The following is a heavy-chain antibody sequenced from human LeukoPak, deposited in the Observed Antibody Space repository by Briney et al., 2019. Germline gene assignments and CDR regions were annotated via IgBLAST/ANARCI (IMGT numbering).Heavy chain of an antibody. CDR3: ARDSVSNYDILTGYTPFDY. Sequence: GGSLRLSCAASGFTFSSYEMNWVRQAPGKGLEWVSYISSSGSTIYYADSVKGRFTISRDNAKNSLYLQMNSLRAEDTAVYYCARDSVSNYDILTGYTPFDYWGQGTLVTVSS. D-gene: IGHD3-9*01. CDR2: ISSSGSTI. V-gene: IGHV3-48*03. CDR1: GFTFSSYE. J-gene: IGHJ4*02.